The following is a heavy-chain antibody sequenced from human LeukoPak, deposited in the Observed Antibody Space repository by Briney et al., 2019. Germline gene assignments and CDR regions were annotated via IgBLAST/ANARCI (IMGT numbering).Heavy chain of an antibody. CDR3: ARRGIAAAGNFDY. CDR1: GGSISSSSYY. V-gene: IGHV4-39*01. J-gene: IGHJ4*02. CDR2: IYYSGST. D-gene: IGHD6-13*01. Sequence: SETLSLTCTVSGGSISSSSYYWGWIRQPPGKGLEWIGSIYYSGSTYYNPSLKSRVTISVDTSKNQFSLKLSSVTAADTAVYYCARRGIAAAGNFDYWGQGALVTVSS.